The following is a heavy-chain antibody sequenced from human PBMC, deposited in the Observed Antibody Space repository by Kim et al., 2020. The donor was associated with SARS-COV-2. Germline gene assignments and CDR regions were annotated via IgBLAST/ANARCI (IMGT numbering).Heavy chain of an antibody. Sequence: GGSLRLSCAASGFSFSNYWMHWVRQAPGTGLEWVSRVDSIGSLRTYADSVKGRFTISRDNAKNTLFLQMNSLRVEDTAVYFCASSEPRIFGTLKFGPRGRGTLVTVSS. J-gene: IGHJ5*02. CDR2: VDSIGSLR. V-gene: IGHV3-74*03. CDR3: ASSEPRIFGTLKFGP. D-gene: IGHD3-9*01. CDR1: GFSFSNYW.